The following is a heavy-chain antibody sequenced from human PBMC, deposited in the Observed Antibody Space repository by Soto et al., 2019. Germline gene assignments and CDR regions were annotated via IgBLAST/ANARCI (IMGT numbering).Heavy chain of an antibody. D-gene: IGHD2-15*01. V-gene: IGHV3-48*02. CDR1: GFTFSTYG. J-gene: IGHJ6*02. CDR2: ISGSSSPI. CDR3: ARFCSGGACYPSHYFYAMDV. Sequence: SLRLSCAASGFTFSTYGMNWVRLAPGKGLEWISYISGSSSPIYYADSVKGRFTISRDNAKNSLFLQMNSLRDEDTAVYYCARFCSGGACYPSHYFYAMDVWGQGTTVTVSS.